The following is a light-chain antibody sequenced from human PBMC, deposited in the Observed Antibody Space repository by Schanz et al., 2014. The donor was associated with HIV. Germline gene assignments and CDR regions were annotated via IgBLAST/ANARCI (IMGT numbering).Light chain of an antibody. CDR1: SSNIGSNT. J-gene: IGLJ2*01. CDR2: SNN. V-gene: IGLV1-44*01. CDR3: AVWDDSLNGVV. Sequence: QSVLTQPPSASGTPGQRVTLSCSGSSSNIGSNTVNWYQQLPGTAPKLRIYSNNQRPSGVPGRLSGSKSGTSASLAISGLQSEDEADYYCAVWDDSLNGVVFGGGTKLTVL.